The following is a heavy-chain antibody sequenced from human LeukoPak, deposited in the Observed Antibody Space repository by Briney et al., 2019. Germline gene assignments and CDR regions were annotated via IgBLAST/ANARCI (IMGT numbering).Heavy chain of an antibody. Sequence: GGSLRLSCAASGLTFSSYSMNWVRQAPGKGLEWVSYIRSSSSTIYYADSVKGRFTISRDNAKNSLYLQMNSLRAEDTAVYYCARDSSSWFYYYYYYYMDVWGKGTTVTVSS. J-gene: IGHJ6*03. CDR3: ARDSSSWFYYYYYYYMDV. CDR2: IRSSSSTI. CDR1: GLTFSSYS. D-gene: IGHD6-13*01. V-gene: IGHV3-48*01.